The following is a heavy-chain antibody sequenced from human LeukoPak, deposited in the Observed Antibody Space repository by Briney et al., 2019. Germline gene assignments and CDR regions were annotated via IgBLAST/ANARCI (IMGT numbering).Heavy chain of an antibody. Sequence: GGSLRLSCAASGFTFSSSDMHWVRQATGKGLEWVSAIGTTGDTYYPGSVKGRFTISRENARNSLYLQMNSLRAEDTAVYYCARTDRQYSGGTEDYWGQGTLVTVSS. CDR1: GFTFSSSD. D-gene: IGHD5-12*01. CDR2: IGTTGDT. CDR3: ARTDRQYSGGTEDY. V-gene: IGHV3-13*01. J-gene: IGHJ4*02.